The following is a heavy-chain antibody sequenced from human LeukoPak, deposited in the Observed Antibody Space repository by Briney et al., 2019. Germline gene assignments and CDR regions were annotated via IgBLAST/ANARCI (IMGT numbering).Heavy chain of an antibody. CDR2: ISGSGGST. Sequence: GGSLRLSCAASGFTFSSCAMSWVRHAPGKGLEWVSAISGSGGSTYYADSVKGRFTISRDNSKNTLYLQMNSLRAEDTAVYYCTRDVYDFWSGYYQFFDYWGQGTLVTVSS. J-gene: IGHJ4*02. D-gene: IGHD3-3*01. V-gene: IGHV3-23*01. CDR3: TRDVYDFWSGYYQFFDY. CDR1: GFTFSSCA.